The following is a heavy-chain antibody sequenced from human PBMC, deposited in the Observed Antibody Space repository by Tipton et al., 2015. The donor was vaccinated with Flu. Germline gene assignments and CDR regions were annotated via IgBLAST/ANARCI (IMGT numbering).Heavy chain of an antibody. CDR3: ARGGEWWELPQAPFDY. CDR2: ISSSGSTI. V-gene: IGHV3-48*03. Sequence: SLRLSCAASGFTFSSYEMNWVRQAPGKGLEWVSYISSSGSTIYYADSVKGRFTISRDNAKNSLYLQMNSLRAEDTAVYYCARGGEWWELPQAPFDYWGQGTLVTVSS. J-gene: IGHJ4*02. D-gene: IGHD1-26*01. CDR1: GFTFSSYE.